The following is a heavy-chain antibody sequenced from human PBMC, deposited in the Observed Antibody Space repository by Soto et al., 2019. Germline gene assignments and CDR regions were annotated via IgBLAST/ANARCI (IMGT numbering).Heavy chain of an antibody. V-gene: IGHV3-66*01. CDR2: IQSGGPT. CDR3: AKNASFDSSGYHYYYGMDV. Sequence: GGSLRLSCVASGFTVSSKYMSWVRQAPGKGLEWVSLIQSGGPTYYADSVKGRFTISRDTSENTVHLQMDSLRAEDTAVYYCAKNASFDSSGYHYYYGMDVWGQGTTVTVSS. D-gene: IGHD3-22*01. CDR1: GFTVSSKY. J-gene: IGHJ6*02.